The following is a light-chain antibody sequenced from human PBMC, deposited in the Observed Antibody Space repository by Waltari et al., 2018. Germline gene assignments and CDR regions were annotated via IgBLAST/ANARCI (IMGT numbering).Light chain of an antibody. J-gene: IGKJ1*01. CDR1: QSVLYSPNSKNY. CDR3: HQYSTTPWT. Sequence: DFVMTQSPDSLAVSLGERATINCKSSQSVLYSPNSKNYLAWYQPKPGQPPKLLIYWVSTRESGVPDRFSGSGSGTDFTLTISSLQAEDVAVYYCHQYSTTPWTFGQGTKVEI. CDR2: WVS. V-gene: IGKV4-1*01.